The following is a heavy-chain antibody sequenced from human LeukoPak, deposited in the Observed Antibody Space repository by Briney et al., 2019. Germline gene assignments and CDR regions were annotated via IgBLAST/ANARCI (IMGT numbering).Heavy chain of an antibody. Sequence: KPSETLSLTCAVYGGSFSGYYWSWIRQPPGKGLEWIGEINHSGSTNYNPPLKSRVTISVDTSKNQFSLKLSSVTAADTAVYYCARGRISGLPDYWGQGTLVTVSS. CDR3: ARGRISGLPDY. V-gene: IGHV4-34*01. J-gene: IGHJ4*02. D-gene: IGHD2-15*01. CDR1: GGSFSGYY. CDR2: INHSGST.